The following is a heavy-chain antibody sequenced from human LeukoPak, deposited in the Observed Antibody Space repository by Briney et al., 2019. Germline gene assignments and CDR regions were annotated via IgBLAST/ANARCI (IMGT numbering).Heavy chain of an antibody. V-gene: IGHV1-18*01. D-gene: IGHD3-22*01. J-gene: IGHJ4*02. CDR2: ISAYNGNT. CDR3: ARKWKSSGYDL. CDR1: GGTFSSYA. Sequence: ASVKVSCKASGGTFSSYAISWVRQAPGQGLEWMGWISAYNGNTNYAQKLQGRVTMTTDTSTSTAYMELRSLRSDDTAVYYCARKWKSSGYDLWGQGTLVTVSS.